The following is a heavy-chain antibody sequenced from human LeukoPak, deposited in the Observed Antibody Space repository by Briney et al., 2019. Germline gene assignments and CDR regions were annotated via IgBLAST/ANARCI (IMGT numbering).Heavy chain of an antibody. J-gene: IGHJ4*02. V-gene: IGHV3-21*01. CDR3: ARASSSWYYFDY. Sequence: GGSLELSCAASGFTFSSYSMNWVRQAPGKGLEWVSFISTSSSYICYADSVKGRFTISRDNAKNSLDLQMNSLRAEDTAVYYCARASSSWYYFDYWGQGTLVTVSS. D-gene: IGHD6-13*01. CDR1: GFTFSSYS. CDR2: ISTSSSYI.